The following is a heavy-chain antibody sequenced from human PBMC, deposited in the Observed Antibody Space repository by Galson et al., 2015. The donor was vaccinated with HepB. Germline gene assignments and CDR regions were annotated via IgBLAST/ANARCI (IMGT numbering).Heavy chain of an antibody. J-gene: IGHJ4*02. CDR1: GYTFTSYY. CDR2: INPSGGTT. V-gene: IGHV1-46*04. CDR3: ARETGSTLDF. D-gene: IGHD3-10*01. Sequence: SVKVSCKASGYTFTSYYMHWVRQAPGQGLEWMGVINPSGGTTNYAQKLQGRVTMTRDTSTNTVYMEVSSLRSEDTAMYYCARETGSTLDFWGQGTLITVSS.